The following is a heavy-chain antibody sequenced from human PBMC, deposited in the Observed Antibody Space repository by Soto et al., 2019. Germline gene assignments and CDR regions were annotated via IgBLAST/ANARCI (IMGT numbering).Heavy chain of an antibody. CDR2: IVVGSGNT. Sequence: GASVKVSCRASGFTFTSSAVQWVRQARGQRLEWIGWIVVGSGNTNYAQKLQGRVTMTTDTSTSTAYMELRSLRSDDTAVYYCARDRLELRIDDYWGQGTLVTVSS. D-gene: IGHD1-7*01. J-gene: IGHJ4*02. CDR3: ARDRLELRIDDY. CDR1: GFTFTSSA. V-gene: IGHV1-58*01.